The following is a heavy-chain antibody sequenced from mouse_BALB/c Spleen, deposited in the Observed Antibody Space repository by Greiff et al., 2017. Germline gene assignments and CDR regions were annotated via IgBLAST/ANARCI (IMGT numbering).Heavy chain of an antibody. J-gene: IGHJ2*01. CDR2: ISSGGSYT. V-gene: IGHV5-6-4*01. CDR1: GFTFSSYT. CDR3: TRAEGYFDY. Sequence: EVKLMESGGGLVKPGGSLKLSCAASGFTFSSYTMSWVRQTPEKRLEWVATISSGGSYTYYPDSVKGRFTISRDNAKNTLYLQMSSLKSEDTAMYYCTRAEGYFDYWGQGTTLTVSS.